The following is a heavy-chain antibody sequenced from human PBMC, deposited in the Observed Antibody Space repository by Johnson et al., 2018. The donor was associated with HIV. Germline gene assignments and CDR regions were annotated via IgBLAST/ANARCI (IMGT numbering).Heavy chain of an antibody. V-gene: IGHV3-33*08. CDR1: VFTFSSYG. J-gene: IGHJ3*02. Sequence: QVQLVESGGGVVQPERSLRLSCSASVFTFSSYGMHWVRQAPGKGLEWVAVIWYDGSNKYYADSVKGRFTISRDNSKNTLYLQMNSLRAEDTAVYYCARATNSDYYWGIDAFDIWGQGTMVTVSS. D-gene: IGHD3-22*01. CDR2: IWYDGSNK. CDR3: ARATNSDYYWGIDAFDI.